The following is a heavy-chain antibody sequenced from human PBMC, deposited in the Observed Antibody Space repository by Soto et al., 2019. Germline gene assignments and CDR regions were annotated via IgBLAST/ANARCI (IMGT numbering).Heavy chain of an antibody. J-gene: IGHJ6*02. D-gene: IGHD3-22*01. Sequence: SETLSLTYAVYGGSFSGHYWTWIRQLPERGLEWMGQISHSGSASYNPSLKSRVTMLLDTSKNQFSLKLNSVTAADTSVYYCARGFFDSTGCKCGMDVWGQGTTVTVSS. CDR1: GGSFSGHY. CDR2: ISHSGSA. CDR3: ARGFFDSTGCKCGMDV. V-gene: IGHV4-34*01.